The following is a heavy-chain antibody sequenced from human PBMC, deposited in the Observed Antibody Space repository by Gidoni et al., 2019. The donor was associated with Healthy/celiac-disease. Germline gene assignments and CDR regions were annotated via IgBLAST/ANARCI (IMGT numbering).Heavy chain of an antibody. CDR2: ISGSGGST. Sequence: EKGLEWVSAISGSGGSTYYADSVKGRFTISRDNSKNTLYLQMNSLRAEDTAVYYCAKRTNYYGSGSYPYWGQGTLVTVSS. V-gene: IGHV3-23*01. D-gene: IGHD3-10*01. J-gene: IGHJ4*02. CDR3: AKRTNYYGSGSYPY.